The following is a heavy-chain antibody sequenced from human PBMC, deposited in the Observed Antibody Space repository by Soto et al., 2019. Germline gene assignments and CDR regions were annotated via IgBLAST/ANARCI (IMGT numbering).Heavy chain of an antibody. CDR2: ISYSGTT. Sequence: QVQLRESGPGLVQASQTLSLVCTVSGGSVSSGSNYWSWIRQRPQGGLKWLGYISYSGTTYYNPSIKRRVTISEDTSTNQLSRNLKSVTAADTAVYYCARSIGRAAAGTSGGMDVWGPGTTVT. D-gene: IGHD6-13*01. CDR1: GGSVSSGSNY. J-gene: IGHJ6*02. V-gene: IGHV4-31*03. CDR3: ARSIGRAAAGTSGGMDV.